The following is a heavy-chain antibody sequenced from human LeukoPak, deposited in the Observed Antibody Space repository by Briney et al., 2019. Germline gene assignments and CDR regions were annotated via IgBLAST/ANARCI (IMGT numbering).Heavy chain of an antibody. CDR2: INTGNGNT. CDR3: ARVPLSDASGHYYPH. CDR1: GYTFTSYG. J-gene: IGHJ1*01. Sequence: ASVKVSCKTSGYTFTSYGMHWVRQAPRQSPEWMGWINTGNGNTKSSQKFQDRVTLTRDTSASTAYMELNSLDSEDTAVYYCARVPLSDASGHYYPHWGQGTLVTVSS. V-gene: IGHV1-3*04. D-gene: IGHD3-22*01.